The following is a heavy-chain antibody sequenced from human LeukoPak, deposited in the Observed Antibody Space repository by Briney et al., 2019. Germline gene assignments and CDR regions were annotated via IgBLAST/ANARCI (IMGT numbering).Heavy chain of an antibody. CDR3: AGVWNDDRGGFDY. Sequence: GASVKVSCKASGGTFSGYAISWVRQAPGQGLEWMGRINPILGIANYAQKFQGRVTITADKSTSTAYMELSSLRSEDTAVYYCAGVWNDDRGGFDYWGQGTLVTVSS. J-gene: IGHJ4*02. CDR1: GGTFSGYA. V-gene: IGHV1-69*04. CDR2: INPILGIA. D-gene: IGHD1-1*01.